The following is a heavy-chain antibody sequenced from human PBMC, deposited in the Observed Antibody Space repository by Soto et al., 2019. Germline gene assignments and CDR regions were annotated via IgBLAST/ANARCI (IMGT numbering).Heavy chain of an antibody. V-gene: IGHV4-59*01. CDR1: GGSISSYY. D-gene: IGHD5-18*01. Sequence: QVQLQESGPGLVKTSETLSLTCTVSGGSISSYYWSWIRQPPGKGLEWIGYIYYSGSTNYNPSLKSRVTLSVDTSKNQFSLKLSSVTAADTAVYYCARGIQLWTPFDYWGQGTLVTVSS. CDR2: IYYSGST. CDR3: ARGIQLWTPFDY. J-gene: IGHJ4*02.